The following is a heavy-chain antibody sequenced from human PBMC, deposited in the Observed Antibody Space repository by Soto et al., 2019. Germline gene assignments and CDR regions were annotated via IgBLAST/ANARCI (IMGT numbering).Heavy chain of an antibody. CDR2: LSGSGDTT. Sequence: WLSXRLSGSSAVCTFSSYGINVLRQAPGKGLEWVSALSGSGDTTYYADSVRGRFYISRENSKNTLYLQMSSLRGEDTAVYYCEKGNKLFYQYAMELWGQPTTVNV. CDR3: EKGNKLFYQYAMEL. CDR1: VCTFSSYG. V-gene: IGHV3-23*01. J-gene: IGHJ6*01.